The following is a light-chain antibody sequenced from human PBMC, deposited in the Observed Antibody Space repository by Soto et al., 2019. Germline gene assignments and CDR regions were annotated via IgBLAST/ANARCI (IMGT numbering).Light chain of an antibody. J-gene: IGKJ1*01. V-gene: IGKV1-5*03. Sequence: DIQMTQSPSTLSASIADRVTITCRASQSIRSFLAWYQQKPGKTPKVLIYQASILEGGVPSRFSGSGSGTEFTLTISSLQPDDFATYYCQQYESYWTFGQGTKVDMK. CDR3: QQYESYWT. CDR2: QAS. CDR1: QSIRSF.